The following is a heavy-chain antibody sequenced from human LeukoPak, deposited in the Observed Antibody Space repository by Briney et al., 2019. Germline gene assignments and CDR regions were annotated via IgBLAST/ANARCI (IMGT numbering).Heavy chain of an antibody. CDR2: IYKGGST. CDR1: GFTVKSNY. CDR3: ERARNQVGATSRRYRTYYFDP. V-gene: IGHV3-66*01. Sequence: GGSLRLSRAPCGFTVKSNYMRCVRPAPGGGRGGGSVIYKGGSTDYADSVKGRFTISRHNYKNMLNLKMNSHRAEDTAVYYCERARNQVGATSRRYRTYYFDPWGGRTLVTVPS. D-gene: IGHD1-26*01. J-gene: IGHJ5*02.